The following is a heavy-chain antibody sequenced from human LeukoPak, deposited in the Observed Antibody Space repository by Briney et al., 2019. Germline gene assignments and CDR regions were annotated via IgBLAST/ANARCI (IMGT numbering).Heavy chain of an antibody. CDR3: ARRRGYYYYMDV. V-gene: IGHV3-7*01. Sequence: GGSLRLSCAASGFTFSSHWMSWVRQAPGKGLEWVANIKQDGSEKYYVDSVKGRFTISRDNAKNTLYLQMNSLRAEDTAVYYCARRRGYYYYMDVWGKGTTVTVSS. CDR2: IKQDGSEK. CDR1: GFTFSSHW. J-gene: IGHJ6*03.